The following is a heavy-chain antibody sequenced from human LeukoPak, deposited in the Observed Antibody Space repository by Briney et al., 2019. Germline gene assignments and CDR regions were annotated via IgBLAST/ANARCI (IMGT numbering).Heavy chain of an antibody. CDR2: ISGGST. Sequence: GGSLRLSCAASGFTFNNYTMSWVRQAPGKGLEWVSAISGGSTFYADSVKGRFTISRDNSKNTLYLQINSLRAEDTAVYYCAKVPAVAGKKNWFDPWGLGTLVTVSS. V-gene: IGHV3-23*01. CDR3: AKVPAVAGKKNWFDP. D-gene: IGHD6-19*01. J-gene: IGHJ5*02. CDR1: GFTFNNYT.